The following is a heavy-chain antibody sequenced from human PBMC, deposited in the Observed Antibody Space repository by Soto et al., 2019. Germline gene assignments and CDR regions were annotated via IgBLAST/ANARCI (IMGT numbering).Heavy chain of an antibody. J-gene: IGHJ4*02. CDR2: INGDGSAT. CDR3: ARSYYDSSGYYGRFDY. D-gene: IGHD3-22*01. CDR1: GFTFSTYW. V-gene: IGHV3-74*01. Sequence: EAQVVESGGGLVQPGGSLRLSCAASGFTFSTYWMHWVRQAPGKGLVWVSRINGDGSATNYADSVKGRFTISRDNAKKTLYLQMNGLGADDTAVYYCARSYYDSSGYYGRFDYWGQGTLVTVSS.